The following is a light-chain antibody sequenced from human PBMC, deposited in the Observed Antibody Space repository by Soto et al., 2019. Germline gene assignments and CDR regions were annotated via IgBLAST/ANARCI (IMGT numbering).Light chain of an antibody. CDR1: QSVSSN. CDR3: QQYNNWPPLT. CDR2: GAS. Sequence: EIVMTQSPATLSVSPGERATLSCRASQSVSSNLAWYQQEPGQAPRLLIYGASTRATGIPARFSGSGFGTEFTLTISSLQSEDFAVYYCQQYNNWPPLTFGGGTKVDIK. J-gene: IGKJ4*01. V-gene: IGKV3-15*01.